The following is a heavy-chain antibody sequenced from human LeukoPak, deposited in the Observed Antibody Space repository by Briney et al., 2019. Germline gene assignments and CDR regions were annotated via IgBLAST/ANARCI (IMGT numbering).Heavy chain of an antibody. Sequence: PSETLSLTCAVYGGSFSGYYWSWICQPPGKGLEWIGEINHSGSTNYNPSLKSRVTISVDTSKNQFSLKLSSVTAADTAVYYCARGRGYSYGHYYYYYGMDVWGQGTTVTVSS. J-gene: IGHJ6*02. V-gene: IGHV4-34*01. D-gene: IGHD5-18*01. CDR1: GGSFSGYY. CDR2: INHSGST. CDR3: ARGRGYSYGHYYYYYGMDV.